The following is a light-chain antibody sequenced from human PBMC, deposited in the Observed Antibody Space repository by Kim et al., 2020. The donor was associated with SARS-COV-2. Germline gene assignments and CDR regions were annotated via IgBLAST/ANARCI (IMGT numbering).Light chain of an antibody. CDR2: KAS. CDR1: QSISSW. CDR3: QQYYSSSPFT. V-gene: IGKV1-5*03. Sequence: DIQMTQSPSTLSASVGDRVTITCRASQSISSWLAWYQQKPGKPPKLLIYKASSLESGVPSRFSGSGSGMDFTLTITSLQPDDFATYYCQQYYSSSPFTFGQGTKLEI. J-gene: IGKJ2*01.